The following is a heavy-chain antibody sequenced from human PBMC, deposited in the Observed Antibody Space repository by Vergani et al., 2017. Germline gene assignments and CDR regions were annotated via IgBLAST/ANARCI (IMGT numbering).Heavy chain of an antibody. CDR3: ARDGGSRPGGSGSRLYYYYYGMDV. CDR2: INPNSGGT. Sequence: QVQLVQSGAEVKKPGASVKVSCKASGDTFTGYYMLWVRQAPGLGLEWMGWINPNSGGTNYAQKFQGRVTMTRDTSISTADMELSRLRSADTAVYYCARDGGSRPGGSGSRLYYYYYGMDVWGQGTTVTVSS. V-gene: IGHV1-2*02. J-gene: IGHJ6*02. CDR1: GDTFTGYY. D-gene: IGHD3-10*01.